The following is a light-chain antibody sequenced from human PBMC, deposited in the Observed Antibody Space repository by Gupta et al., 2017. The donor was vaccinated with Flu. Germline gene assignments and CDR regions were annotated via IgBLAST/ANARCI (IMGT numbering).Light chain of an antibody. J-gene: IGKJ1*01. CDR1: QGGLDSSKNRNH. V-gene: IGKV4-1*01. Sequence: DIVMTQSPDFLVASLGETATINCKSSQGGLDSSKNRNHLSWYQQKAGQPPKLLISRASTRESGVPYRFSGSGSGTDFTLTIRSLQAEDVALYFCHQHNTTPWTFGQGTNVEVK. CDR3: HQHNTTPWT. CDR2: RAS.